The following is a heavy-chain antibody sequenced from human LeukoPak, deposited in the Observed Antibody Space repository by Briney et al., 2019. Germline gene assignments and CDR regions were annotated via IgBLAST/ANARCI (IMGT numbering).Heavy chain of an antibody. J-gene: IGHJ5*02. CDR2: IYYSGST. CDR1: GGSISSYY. Sequence: SETLSLTCTVSGGSISSYYWSWIRQPPGKGLEWIGYIYYSGSTNYNPSLKSRVTISVDTSNNRFSLKLSSVTAADTAVYYCARDNPLPFDPWGQGILVTVSS. V-gene: IGHV4-59*12. CDR3: ARDNPLPFDP.